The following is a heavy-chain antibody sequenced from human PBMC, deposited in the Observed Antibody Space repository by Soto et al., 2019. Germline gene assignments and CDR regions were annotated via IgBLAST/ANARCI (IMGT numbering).Heavy chain of an antibody. CDR2: ISSNGGRT. J-gene: IGHJ4*02. CDR3: ARDIGGSGTYDN. CDR1: GFTFSSYF. V-gene: IGHV3-64*01. Sequence: EVQLVESGGGLVQPGGSLRLSCAGSGFTFSSYFMHWVRQAPGKGLEYVSAISSNGGRTYYANSVKGRFTISRDNSKNTLLLQMGSLTTEDMAVYYGARDIGGSGTYDNWGQGTLVTVSS. D-gene: IGHD3-10*01.